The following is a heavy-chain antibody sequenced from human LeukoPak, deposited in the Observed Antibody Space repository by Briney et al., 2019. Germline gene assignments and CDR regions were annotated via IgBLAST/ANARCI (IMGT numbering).Heavy chain of an antibody. V-gene: IGHV3-13*01. D-gene: IGHD6-19*01. CDR2: IGIRGDT. Sequence: GGSLRLSCAASGFTFIDYDMHWVRQAIGKGLEWVSAIGIRGDTHYSGSVKGRFTISRENAESSLLLQMNSLRAEDTAVYYCARGGIQVSGIDEFDYWGQGTLVTVSS. J-gene: IGHJ4*02. CDR3: ARGGIQVSGIDEFDY. CDR1: GFTFIDYD.